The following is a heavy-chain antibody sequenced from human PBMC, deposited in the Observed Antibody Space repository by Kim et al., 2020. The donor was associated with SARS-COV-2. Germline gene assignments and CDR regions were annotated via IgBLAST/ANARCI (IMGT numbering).Heavy chain of an antibody. D-gene: IGHD5-18*01. Sequence: TNYAQKLQGRVTMTTDTSTSTAYMELRSLRSDDTAVYYCARDRGYSSYADWGQGTLVTVSS. V-gene: IGHV1-18*01. CDR3: ARDRGYSSYAD. J-gene: IGHJ4*02. CDR2: T.